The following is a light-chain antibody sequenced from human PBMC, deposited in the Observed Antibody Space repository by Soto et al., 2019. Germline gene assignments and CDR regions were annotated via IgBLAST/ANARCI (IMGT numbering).Light chain of an antibody. CDR1: QRVSSK. V-gene: IGKV3-20*01. CDR3: QQYGSSPPST. CDR2: DAS. J-gene: IGKJ1*01. Sequence: TQSPASLSVTTGEGATLSCRASQRVSSKLAWYQQTPGQAPRLLIYDASTRATDVPDRFSGSGSRADFTLTIRRLQPEDFAVYYCQQYGSSPPSTFAQRTKADI.